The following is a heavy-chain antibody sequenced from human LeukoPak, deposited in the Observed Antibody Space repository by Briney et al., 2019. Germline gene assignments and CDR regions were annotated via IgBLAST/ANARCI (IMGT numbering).Heavy chain of an antibody. J-gene: IGHJ4*02. CDR3: ARHFWSGLQD. CDR2: IYYSGST. CDR1: GGSISSYY. V-gene: IGHV4-59*12. D-gene: IGHD3-3*02. Sequence: SETLSLTCTVSGGSISSYYWSWIRQPPGKGLEWIGYIYYSGSTNYNPSLKSRVTISIDTSKNQFSLKLSSVTAADTAVYYCARHFWSGLQDWGQGTLVTVSS.